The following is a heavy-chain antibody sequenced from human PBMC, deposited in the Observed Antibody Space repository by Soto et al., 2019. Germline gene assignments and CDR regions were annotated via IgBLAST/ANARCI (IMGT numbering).Heavy chain of an antibody. V-gene: IGHV1-18*04. CDR2: ISAFNGNK. CDR1: GYIFSSYG. Sequence: QVQLVQSGAEVKTPGASVKVSCKASGYIFSSYGVTWVRQAPGQGLEWMGWISAFNGNKKYAQRIQGRVSMTTDTSTSTVYMELRSLRSEDTAIYYCARVFEEGIFDYWGQGTLLTVSA. J-gene: IGHJ4*02. CDR3: ARVFEEGIFDY.